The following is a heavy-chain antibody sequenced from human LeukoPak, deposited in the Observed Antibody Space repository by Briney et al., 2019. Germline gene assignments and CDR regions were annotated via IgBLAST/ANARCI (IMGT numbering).Heavy chain of an antibody. V-gene: IGHV3-30*18. CDR1: GFTFSSYG. Sequence: TGRSLRLSCAASGFTFSSYGMHWVRQAPGKGLEWAAVISYDGSNKYYADSVKGRFTISRDNSKNTLYLQMNSLRAEDTAVYYCAKDGGVVVAAIHWGQGTLVTVSS. D-gene: IGHD2-15*01. J-gene: IGHJ4*02. CDR2: ISYDGSNK. CDR3: AKDGGVVVAAIH.